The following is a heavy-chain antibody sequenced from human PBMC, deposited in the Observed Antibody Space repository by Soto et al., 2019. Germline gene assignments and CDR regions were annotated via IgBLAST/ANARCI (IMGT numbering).Heavy chain of an antibody. J-gene: IGHJ3*02. Sequence: SVKVSCKASGFTFTSSAVQWVRQARGQRLEWIGWIIVGSGNTNYAQKFQERVTITRDMSTSTAYMELSSLRSEDTAVYYCAAFGDYDFWSGRAFDIWGQGTMVTVSS. D-gene: IGHD3-3*01. CDR3: AAFGDYDFWSGRAFDI. CDR1: GFTFTSSA. CDR2: IIVGSGNT. V-gene: IGHV1-58*01.